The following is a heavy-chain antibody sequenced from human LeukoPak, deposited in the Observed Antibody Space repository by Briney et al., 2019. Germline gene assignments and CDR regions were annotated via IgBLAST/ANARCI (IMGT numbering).Heavy chain of an antibody. Sequence: SETLSLTCAVSGGSISASNWWSWFRQSPGKGLEWIGEIYHSGSTNSNPSLKSRVTIPEDKSKRQFYLKLTSVTAADTAVYYCARQRMDSRWYILDYWGQGTLVTVSS. J-gene: IGHJ4*02. V-gene: IGHV4-4*02. D-gene: IGHD6-13*01. CDR3: ARQRMDSRWYILDY. CDR1: GGSISASNW. CDR2: IYHSGST.